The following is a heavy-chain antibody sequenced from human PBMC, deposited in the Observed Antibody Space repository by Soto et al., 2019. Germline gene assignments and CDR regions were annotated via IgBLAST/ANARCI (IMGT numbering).Heavy chain of an antibody. J-gene: IGHJ4*02. V-gene: IGHV3-64D*08. CDR3: VKDLGHSGSYYGLDY. CDR2: ISSNGGST. D-gene: IGHD1-26*01. CDR1: GFTFSSYA. Sequence: GGSLRLSCSASGFTFSSYAMHWVRQAPGKGLEYVSAISSNGGSTYYADSVKGRFTISRDNSKNTLYLQMSSLRAEDTAVYYCVKDLGHSGSYYGLDYWGQGTLVTVSS.